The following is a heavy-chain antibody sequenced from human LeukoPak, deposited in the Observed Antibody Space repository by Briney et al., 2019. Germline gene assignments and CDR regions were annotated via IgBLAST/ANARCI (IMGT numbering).Heavy chain of an antibody. D-gene: IGHD3-22*01. CDR1: GFTVSSNY. V-gene: IGHV3-53*01. J-gene: IGHJ3*02. CDR2: SYSGGST. Sequence: GGSLRLSCAASGFTVSSNYMSWVRQAPGKGLEWVSVSYSGGSTYYADSVKGRFTISRDNSKNTLYLQMNSLRAEDTAVYYCAREIGRPDYYDSSGHPDAFDIWGQGTMVTVSS. CDR3: AREIGRPDYYDSSGHPDAFDI.